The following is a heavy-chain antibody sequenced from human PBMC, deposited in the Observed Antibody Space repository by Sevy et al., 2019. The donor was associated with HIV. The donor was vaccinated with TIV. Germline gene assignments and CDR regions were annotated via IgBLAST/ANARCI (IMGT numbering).Heavy chain of an antibody. CDR1: GFSFSRYA. J-gene: IGHJ4*02. D-gene: IGHD3-16*01. V-gene: IGHV3-30*04. Sequence: GGSLRLSCAASGFSFSRYAMHWIRQAPGKGLESVAVISYDKVNTYHSDSVKGRFTISRVNSKNTLYLQMNSLRPEDTTVYYCARAGGGDYFDYWGQGTLVTVSS. CDR2: ISYDKVNT. CDR3: ARAGGGDYFDY.